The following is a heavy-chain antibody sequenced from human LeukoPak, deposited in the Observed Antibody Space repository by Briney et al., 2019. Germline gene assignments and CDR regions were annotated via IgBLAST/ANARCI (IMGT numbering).Heavy chain of an antibody. V-gene: IGHV4-39*07. CDR2: IYYSGST. D-gene: IGHD3-22*01. CDR1: GGSISSSSYY. CDR3: ARKPIVNSAWYYFDY. J-gene: IGHJ4*02. Sequence: PSETLSLTCTVSGGSISSSSYYRGWIRQPPGKGLEWIGSIYYSGSTYYNPSLKSRVTISVDTSKNQFSLKLSSVTAADTAVYYCARKPIVNSAWYYFDYWGQGTLVTVSS.